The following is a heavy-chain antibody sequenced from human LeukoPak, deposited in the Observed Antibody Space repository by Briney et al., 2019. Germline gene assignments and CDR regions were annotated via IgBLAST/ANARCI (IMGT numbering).Heavy chain of an antibody. V-gene: IGHV3-48*03. J-gene: IGHJ4*02. CDR3: ARDRPGYQYDPNYLYF. CDR2: ISTSGDTI. Sequence: PGGSLRLSCAASGFTFSGYEMNWVRQALGKGLEWLSFISTSGDTIYYALSVKGRFTISRDNAKNSLYLQMNSLRAEDTAVYYCARDRPGYQYDPNYLYFWGPSTLVTASP. CDR1: GFTFSGYE. D-gene: IGHD2-2*01.